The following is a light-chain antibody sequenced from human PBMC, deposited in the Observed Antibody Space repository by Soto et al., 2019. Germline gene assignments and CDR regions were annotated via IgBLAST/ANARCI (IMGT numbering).Light chain of an antibody. CDR1: SSDVGGYKY. V-gene: IGLV2-14*01. J-gene: IGLJ2*01. CDR2: DVS. Sequence: QSALTQPASVSGSPGQSIAISCTGTSSDVGGYKYVSWYQQHPGKAPKLMIYDVSNRPSGVSNRFSGSKSGNTASLTISGLQPEDEADYYCASYTSSGTRVFGGGTKLTFL. CDR3: ASYTSSGTRV.